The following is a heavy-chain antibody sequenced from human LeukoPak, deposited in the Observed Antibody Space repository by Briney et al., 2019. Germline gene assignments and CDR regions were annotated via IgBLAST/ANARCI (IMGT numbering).Heavy chain of an antibody. J-gene: IGHJ4*02. Sequence: ASVKVSCKASGYTFTGYYMHWVRQAPGQGLEWMGWVSAYNGNTNYAQKVQGRVTMTTDTSTSAAYMELRSLRSDDTAVYYCARAGLNDYGYLDYWGQGTLVTVSS. CDR2: VSAYNGNT. V-gene: IGHV1-18*04. D-gene: IGHD3-10*01. CDR1: GYTFTGYY. CDR3: ARAGLNDYGYLDY.